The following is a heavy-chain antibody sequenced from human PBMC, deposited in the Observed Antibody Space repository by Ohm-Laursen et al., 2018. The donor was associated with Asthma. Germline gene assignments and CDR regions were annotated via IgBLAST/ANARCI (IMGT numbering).Heavy chain of an antibody. CDR1: GFTFSSYG. J-gene: IGHJ4*02. V-gene: IGHV3-30*03. Sequence: SLRLSCAATGFTFSSYGMHWVRQAPGKGLEWVAVISYDGSNKYYADSVKGRFTISRDDSKNTLHLQMNSLRPDDTAVNYCARDVMEWYLPAFDFWGQGTLVTVSS. CDR3: ARDVMEWYLPAFDF. CDR2: ISYDGSNK. D-gene: IGHD3-3*01.